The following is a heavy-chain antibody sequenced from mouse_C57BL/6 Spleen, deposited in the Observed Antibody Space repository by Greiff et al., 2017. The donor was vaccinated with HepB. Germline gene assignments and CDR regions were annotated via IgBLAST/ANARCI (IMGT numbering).Heavy chain of an antibody. D-gene: IGHD2-1*01. CDR1: GFNIKNTY. V-gene: IGHV14-3*01. CDR2: IDPANGNT. J-gene: IGHJ4*01. CDR3: AEGYYGNVYAMDY. Sequence: VQLQQSVAELVRPGASVKLSCTASGFNIKNTYMHWVKQRPEQGLEWIGRIDPANGNTKYAPKFQGKATITADTSSNTAYLQLSSLTSEDTAISYCAEGYYGNVYAMDYWGQGTSVTVSS.